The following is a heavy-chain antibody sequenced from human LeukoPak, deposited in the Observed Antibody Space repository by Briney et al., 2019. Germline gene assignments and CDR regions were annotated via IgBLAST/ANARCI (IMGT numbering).Heavy chain of an antibody. CDR3: AKIAALAYYCYGMDL. CDR1: GFTFSSYA. V-gene: IGHV3-23*01. CDR2: ISGSGGST. J-gene: IGHJ6*02. Sequence: GGSLRLSCAASGFTFSSYAMGWVRPAPGKGLGLGSVISGSGGSTYYADSVKGRFTISRDNSKNTLDLQMNSLRAEDTAVYYCAKIAALAYYCYGMDLWGQGTTVTVSS. D-gene: IGHD6-13*01.